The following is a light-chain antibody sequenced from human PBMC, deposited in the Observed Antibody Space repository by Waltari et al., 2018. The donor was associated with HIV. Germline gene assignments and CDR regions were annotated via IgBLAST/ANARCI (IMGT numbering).Light chain of an antibody. J-gene: IGKJ2*01. V-gene: IGKV2-30*01. CDR2: QVS. CDR3: MQGTHWPYT. Sequence: DVVMTQSPLSPPVTLGQPASISCRSSQSLVYSDGNTYLNCVHQRPGQSPRRLIYQVSNRDSGVPDRFSGSGSGTDFTLKISRVEAEDVGLYYCMQGTHWPYTFGQGTKLEIK. CDR1: QSLVYSDGNTY.